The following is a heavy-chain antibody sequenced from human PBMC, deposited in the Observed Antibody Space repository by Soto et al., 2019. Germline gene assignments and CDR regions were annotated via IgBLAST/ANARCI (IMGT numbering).Heavy chain of an antibody. V-gene: IGHV1-2*02. J-gene: IGHJ4*02. CDR3: AREGDSSGWFSH. D-gene: IGHD6-19*01. CDR1: GYTLTDYY. Sequence: ASVKVSCKASGYTLTDYYIHWVRQAPGQGLEWMGWVDPNSGRTNYAQKFQGRVTMTRDTSISTAYMELSSLRSDDTAVYYCAREGDSSGWFSHWGQGSLVTVSS. CDR2: VDPNSGRT.